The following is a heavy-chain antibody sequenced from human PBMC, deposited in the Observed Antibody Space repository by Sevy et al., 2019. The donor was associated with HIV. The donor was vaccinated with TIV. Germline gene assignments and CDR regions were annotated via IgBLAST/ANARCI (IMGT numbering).Heavy chain of an antibody. Sequence: SETLSLTCAVYGGSFSGYYWSWIRQPPGKGLEWIGEINHSGGTNYNPSLKSRVAISVDTSKNHFSLKLNSVTAADTAVYYCARHCTGSSCSHAFDIRGQGTMVTVSS. V-gene: IGHV4-34*01. CDR2: INHSGGT. J-gene: IGHJ3*02. D-gene: IGHD2-15*01. CDR3: ARHCTGSSCSHAFDI. CDR1: GGSFSGYY.